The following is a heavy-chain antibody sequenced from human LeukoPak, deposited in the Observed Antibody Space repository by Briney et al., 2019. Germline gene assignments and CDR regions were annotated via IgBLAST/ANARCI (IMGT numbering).Heavy chain of an antibody. J-gene: IGHJ4*02. Sequence: GGSLRLSCAASGFTFSSYNMNWVRQAPGKGLEWVAVISYDGSNKYYADSVKGRFTISRDNSKNTLYLQMNSLRAGDTAVYYCAKDSYDRSGYYYYYFAYWGQGTQVTVSS. CDR2: ISYDGSNK. D-gene: IGHD3-22*01. CDR3: AKDSYDRSGYYYYYFAY. V-gene: IGHV3-30*18. CDR1: GFTFSSYN.